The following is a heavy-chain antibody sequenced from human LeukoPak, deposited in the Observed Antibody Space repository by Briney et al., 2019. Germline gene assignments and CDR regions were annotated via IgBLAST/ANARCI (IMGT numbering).Heavy chain of an antibody. CDR2: IYTSGST. CDR3: ARDLYGQWPPPPGSPYDAFDI. CDR1: GGPISSYY. J-gene: IGHJ3*02. V-gene: IGHV4-4*07. Sequence: TSETLSLTCTVSGGPISSYYWSWIRQPAGKGLEWIGRIYTSGSTNYNPSLKSRVTMSVDTSKNQFSLKLSSVTAADTAVYYCARDLYGQWPPPPGSPYDAFDIWGQGTMVTVSS. D-gene: IGHD6-19*01.